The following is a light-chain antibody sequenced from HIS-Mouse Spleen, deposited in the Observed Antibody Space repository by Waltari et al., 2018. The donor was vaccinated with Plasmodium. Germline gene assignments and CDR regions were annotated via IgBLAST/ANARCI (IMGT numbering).Light chain of an antibody. J-gene: IGLJ3*02. CDR1: ALPKHY. CDR2: KDS. V-gene: IGLV3-25*03. CDR3: QSADSSGTPNWV. Sequence: SYELTQPPSVSVSPGQTARITCSGDALPKHYAYWYQQKPGQAPVLVIYKDSERPSGIPERSSGSSSGTTVTLTISGVQAEDEADYYCQSADSSGTPNWVFGGGTKLTVL.